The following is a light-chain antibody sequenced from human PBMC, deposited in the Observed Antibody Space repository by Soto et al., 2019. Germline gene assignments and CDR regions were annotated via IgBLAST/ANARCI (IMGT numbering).Light chain of an antibody. Sequence: DIQMTQSPSTLSASVGDRVTITCRASQSISRLLAWYQQKPGKAPKVLIYKASSLESGVPSRFSGSGSGTEFTLTISSLQPDDFATYYCQQYNTYPWTFGQGTEVEIK. J-gene: IGKJ1*01. V-gene: IGKV1-5*03. CDR1: QSISRL. CDR2: KAS. CDR3: QQYNTYPWT.